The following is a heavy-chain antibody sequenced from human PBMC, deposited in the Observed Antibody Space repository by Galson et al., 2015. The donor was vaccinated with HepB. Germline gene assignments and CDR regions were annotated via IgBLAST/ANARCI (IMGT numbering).Heavy chain of an antibody. D-gene: IGHD2-15*01. Sequence: QSGAEVKKPGESLKISCEASGYRFSTYWIGWVRQMPGKGLEWMGIIYPRDSDTRYSPSFQGQVTISADKSIDTAYLQWSSLKASDTAIYYCARLPSVVAATRIVDYWGQGALVTVSS. CDR3: ARLPSVVAATRIVDY. V-gene: IGHV5-51*03. J-gene: IGHJ4*02. CDR2: IYPRDSDT. CDR1: GYRFSTYW.